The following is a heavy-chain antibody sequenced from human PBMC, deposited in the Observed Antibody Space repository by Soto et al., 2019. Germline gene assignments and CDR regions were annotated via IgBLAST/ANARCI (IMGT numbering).Heavy chain of an antibody. D-gene: IGHD1-26*01. V-gene: IGHV3-30*18. J-gene: IGHJ4*02. CDR3: AKVVGATTPSDY. CDR2: ISYDGSNK. Sequence: LRLSCAASGFTFSSYGMHWVRQAPGKGLEWVAVISYDGSNKYYADSVKGRFTISRDNSKNTLYLQMNSLRAEDTAVYYCAKVVGATTPSDYWGQGTLVTVSS. CDR1: GFTFSSYG.